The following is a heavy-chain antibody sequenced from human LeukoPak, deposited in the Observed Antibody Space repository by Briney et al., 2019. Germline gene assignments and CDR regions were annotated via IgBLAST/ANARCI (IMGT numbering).Heavy chain of an antibody. J-gene: IGHJ6*03. CDR2: INPNSGGT. Sequence: ASVKVSCKASGYTFTGYYMHWVRQAPGQGLEWRGWINPNSGGTNYAQKFQGRVTMTRDTSISTAYMELSRLRSDDTAVYYCARENRDSRYHNYYYYYMDVWGKGTTVTISS. D-gene: IGHD6-13*01. V-gene: IGHV1-2*02. CDR1: GYTFTGYY. CDR3: ARENRDSRYHNYYYYYMDV.